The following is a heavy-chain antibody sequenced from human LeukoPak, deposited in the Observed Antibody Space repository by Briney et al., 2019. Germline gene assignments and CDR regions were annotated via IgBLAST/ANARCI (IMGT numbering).Heavy chain of an antibody. V-gene: IGHV4-59*08. D-gene: IGHD4-17*01. CDR1: GGSIRSYY. CDR3: ARQGMTTATFDY. J-gene: IGHJ4*02. CDR2: IYHSGST. Sequence: SETLSLTCTVSGGSIRSYYWSWIRQPPGKGLEWIGCIYHSGSTIYNPSLKSRVTISVDTSKNEFSLKLSSVTAADTAVYYCARQGMTTATFDYWGQGTLVTVSS.